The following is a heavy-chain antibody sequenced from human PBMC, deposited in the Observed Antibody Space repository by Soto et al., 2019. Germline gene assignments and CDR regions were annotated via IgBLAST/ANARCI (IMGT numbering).Heavy chain of an antibody. Sequence: EVQLVESGGGLVKPGGSLRLSCAASGFTFSNAWMSWVRQAPGKGLEWVGRIKSKTDGGTTDYAAPVKGRFTISRDDSKNTLYLQMNSLKTEDTAVYYCTTGNLGYCRSTSCPNDAFDIWGQGTMVTVSS. D-gene: IGHD2-2*01. J-gene: IGHJ3*02. CDR3: TTGNLGYCRSTSCPNDAFDI. CDR1: GFTFSNAW. CDR2: IKSKTDGGTT. V-gene: IGHV3-15*01.